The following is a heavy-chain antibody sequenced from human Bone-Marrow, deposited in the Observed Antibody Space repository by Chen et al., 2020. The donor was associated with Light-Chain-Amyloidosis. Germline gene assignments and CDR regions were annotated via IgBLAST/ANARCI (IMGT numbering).Heavy chain of an antibody. D-gene: IGHD3-10*01. J-gene: IGHJ4*02. CDR2: IYYDGST. CDR1: GGSIRSYF. V-gene: IGHV4-59*01. Sequence: QVQLRESGPGLVQASENLSLNCTVSGGSIRSYFWSWIRQSPGKGLEWIGYIYYDGSTHYNPSLKSRVTISQDTSKNQYSLKLNSVTAADTAIYYCARTSGPSHFDHWGQGTLVTVSS. CDR3: ARTSGPSHFDH.